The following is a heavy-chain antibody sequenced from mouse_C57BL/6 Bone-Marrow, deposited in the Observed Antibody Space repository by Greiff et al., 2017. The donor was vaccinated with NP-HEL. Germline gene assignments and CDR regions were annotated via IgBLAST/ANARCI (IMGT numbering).Heavy chain of an antibody. Sequence: QVQLKQSGPELVKPGASVTISCKASGYAFSSSWMNWVKQRPGKGLEWIGRIYPGDGDTNYNGKFKGMATLSADKYYSTAYMQLSLLTSEDSAVYFCSRALRRYPGYWGQGTTLTVSS. V-gene: IGHV1-82*01. J-gene: IGHJ2*01. D-gene: IGHD1-1*01. CDR2: IYPGDGDT. CDR3: SRALRRYPGY. CDR1: GYAFSSSW.